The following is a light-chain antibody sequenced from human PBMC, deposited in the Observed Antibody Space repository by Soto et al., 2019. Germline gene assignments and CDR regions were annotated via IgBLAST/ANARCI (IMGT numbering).Light chain of an antibody. CDR1: QTISSL. V-gene: IGKV1-5*03. CDR3: QHYNSYSEA. Sequence: DIQMTQTPSTLSGSVGDRVTITCRASQTISSLLAWYQQRPGKAPKLLIYKASTLKSGVPSRFSGSGSGTEFTLTISSLQPDDFATYYCQHYNSYSEAFGQGTSVDIK. J-gene: IGKJ1*01. CDR2: KAS.